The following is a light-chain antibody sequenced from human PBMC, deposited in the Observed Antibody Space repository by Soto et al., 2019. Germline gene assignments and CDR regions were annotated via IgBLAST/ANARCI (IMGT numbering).Light chain of an antibody. CDR1: TSDIGSYNR. J-gene: IGLJ1*01. Sequence: QSVLTQPASVSGSPGQSITISCTGTTSDIGSYNRVSWYHQEPGKAPKVVIYNVNNRPSGISSRFSGSKSGNTASLTISGLQAEDEADYYCCSYTTISTYVFGTGTKSPS. CDR3: CSYTTISTYV. V-gene: IGLV2-14*01. CDR2: NVN.